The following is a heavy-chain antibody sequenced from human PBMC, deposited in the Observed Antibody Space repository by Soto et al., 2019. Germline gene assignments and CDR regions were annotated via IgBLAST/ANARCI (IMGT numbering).Heavy chain of an antibody. D-gene: IGHD3-9*01. J-gene: IGHJ4*02. Sequence: GESLKISCKGSGYSFTSYWIGWVRQMPGKGLEWMGIIYPGDSDTRYSPSFQGQVTISADKSISTAYLQWSSLKASDTAMYYCARGEIGGRYDILTGYNELPPPFDYWGQGTLVTVSS. CDR1: GYSFTSYW. CDR2: IYPGDSDT. CDR3: ARGEIGGRYDILTGYNELPPPFDY. V-gene: IGHV5-51*01.